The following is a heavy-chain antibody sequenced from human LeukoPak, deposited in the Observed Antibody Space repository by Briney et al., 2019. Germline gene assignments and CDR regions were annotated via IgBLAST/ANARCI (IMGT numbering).Heavy chain of an antibody. CDR1: GFTLSSYE. CDR2: ITGSGSTI. CDR3: ARDATPQYSSGWVFFDS. V-gene: IGHV3-48*03. J-gene: IGHJ4*02. D-gene: IGHD6-19*01. Sequence: GGSLRLSCAASGFTLSSYEMNWVRQAPGKGLEWLSYITGSGSTINYADSVKGRFTISRDNAKNSLYLQMNSLRAEDTAVYYCARDATPQYSSGWVFFDSWGQGTLVTVSS.